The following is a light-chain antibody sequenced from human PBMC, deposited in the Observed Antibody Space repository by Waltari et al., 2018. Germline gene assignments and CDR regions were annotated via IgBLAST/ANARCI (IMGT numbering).Light chain of an antibody. CDR1: SSNPGGNL. V-gene: IGLV1-47*01. J-gene: IGLJ3*02. CDR2: KNN. Sequence: SVLPQPPSASGTPGQTVTIPCSGRSSNPGGNLVSWYQHLPGMAPQLLIYKNNQRPSGVPARFSGSKYGTSASLAISGLRSDDEAEYYCAAWDDNLTGPLFGGGTKVTVL. CDR3: AAWDDNLTGPL.